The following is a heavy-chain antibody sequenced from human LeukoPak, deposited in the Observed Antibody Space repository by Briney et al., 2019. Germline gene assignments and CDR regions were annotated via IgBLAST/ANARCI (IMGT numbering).Heavy chain of an antibody. J-gene: IGHJ4*02. CDR3: ARVYCSSTSCLEADY. CDR2: ISAYNGNT. Sequence: ASVKVSCKASGYTFTSYGISWVRHAPGQGLEWMGWISAYNGNTNYAQKLQGRVTMTTDTSTSTAYMELRSLRSDDTAVYYCARVYCSSTSCLEADYWGQGTLVTVSS. V-gene: IGHV1-18*04. CDR1: GYTFTSYG. D-gene: IGHD2-2*01.